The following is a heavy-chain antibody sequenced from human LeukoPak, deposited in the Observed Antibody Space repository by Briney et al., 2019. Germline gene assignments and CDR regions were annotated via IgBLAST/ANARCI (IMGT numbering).Heavy chain of an antibody. V-gene: IGHV3-23*01. CDR2: ITYDGRYT. J-gene: IGHJ4*02. CDR3: VRRHGGTPEY. CDR1: AFNFNSYV. D-gene: IGHD2/OR15-2a*01. Sequence: VGSPRLSCAASAFNFNSYVMAWVRQAPGKGLEWVSAITYDGRYTDYADSVRGRFTISRDNSKNTLSLQMNSLTAEDTALYYCVRRHGGTPEYWGLGTLVTVFS.